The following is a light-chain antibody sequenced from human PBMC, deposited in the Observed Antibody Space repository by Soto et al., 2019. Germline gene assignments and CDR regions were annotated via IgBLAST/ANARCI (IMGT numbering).Light chain of an antibody. J-gene: IGKJ4*01. CDR3: QQYGSSPALT. V-gene: IGKV3-20*01. Sequence: EIVLTQSPGTLSLSPGERATLSCRASQSVSSSYLAWYQQKPGQAPSLLIYGASSRATGIPDSFSGSVSGTDFPLTISRLEPEDFAVYYWQQYGSSPALTFGGGTKVEIK. CDR1: QSVSSSY. CDR2: GAS.